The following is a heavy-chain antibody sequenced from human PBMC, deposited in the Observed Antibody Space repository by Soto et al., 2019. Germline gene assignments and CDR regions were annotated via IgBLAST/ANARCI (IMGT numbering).Heavy chain of an antibody. J-gene: IGHJ4*02. D-gene: IGHD3-22*01. Sequence: PGGSLRLSCAASGFSFRKYAMSWVRQAPGKGLEWVSAISGSGGRTYHADSVKGRFTISRDNSKNTLFLQMSSLRAEDTAMYYCAKDDTTMIVEFMTPDHWGQGTLVTVSS. CDR1: GFSFRKYA. CDR2: ISGSGGRT. CDR3: AKDDTTMIVEFMTPDH. V-gene: IGHV3-23*01.